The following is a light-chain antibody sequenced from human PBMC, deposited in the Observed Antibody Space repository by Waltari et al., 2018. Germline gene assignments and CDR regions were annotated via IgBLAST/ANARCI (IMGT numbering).Light chain of an antibody. CDR1: QSISTY. CDR2: AAS. Sequence: DIQMTQSPSSLSASVGDRVTITCRASQSISTYLNWYQQKPGKAPTLMIYAASTLQSGVPSRFSGSGSETDFTLTISSLQPEDFATYYCQQSYNAPRTFGLGTKVDIK. V-gene: IGKV1-39*01. J-gene: IGKJ3*01. CDR3: QQSYNAPRT.